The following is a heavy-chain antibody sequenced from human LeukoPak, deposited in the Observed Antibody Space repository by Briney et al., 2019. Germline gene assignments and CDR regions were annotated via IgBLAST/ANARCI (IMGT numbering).Heavy chain of an antibody. CDR3: ARHVDSRPQAPFDY. J-gene: IGHJ4*02. D-gene: IGHD3-22*01. CDR1: GGSISSYY. CDR2: IYYSGST. Sequence: SETLSLTCTVSGGSISSYYWSWIRQPPGKGLEWIGYIYYSGSTNYSPSLKSRVTISVDTSKSQFSLKLSSVTAADTAVYYCARHVDSRPQAPFDYWGQGTLVTVSS. V-gene: IGHV4-59*08.